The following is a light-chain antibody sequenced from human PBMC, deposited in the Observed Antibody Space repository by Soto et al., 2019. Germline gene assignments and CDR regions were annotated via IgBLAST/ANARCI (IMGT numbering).Light chain of an antibody. CDR1: QGISSN. V-gene: IGKV1-9*01. J-gene: IGKJ5*01. CDR3: QQFYSYPIT. Sequence: DIQLTQSPSFLSASVGDRVTITCRASQGISSNLAWYQQKPGKAPKLLIYAASTLQSGVPSRFSGSGSGTEFTLTISSLQPEDFATYYCQQFYSYPITFGQGTRLEIK. CDR2: AAS.